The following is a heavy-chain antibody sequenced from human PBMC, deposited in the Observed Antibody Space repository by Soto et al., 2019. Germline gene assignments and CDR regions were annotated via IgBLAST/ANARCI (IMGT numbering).Heavy chain of an antibody. Sequence: ASVKVSFKASGYTFTSYGISWVRQAPGQGLEWMGWISAYNGNTNYAQKLQGRVTMTTDTSTSTAYMELRSLRSDDTAVYYCARAKVGYSSSWYDYYYGMDVWGQGTTVTVSS. CDR2: ISAYNGNT. J-gene: IGHJ6*02. CDR1: GYTFTSYG. CDR3: ARAKVGYSSSWYDYYYGMDV. D-gene: IGHD6-13*01. V-gene: IGHV1-18*01.